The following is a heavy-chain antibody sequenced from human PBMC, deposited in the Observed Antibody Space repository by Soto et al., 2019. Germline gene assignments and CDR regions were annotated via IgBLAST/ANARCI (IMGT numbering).Heavy chain of an antibody. J-gene: IGHJ5*02. Sequence: PSETLSVSCTFSGCSLSNVVYYLRWIRPHPGKGLEWIGYIYYSGSTYYNPSLKSRVTISVDTSKNQFSLKLSSVTAADTAVYYCAAKVLLWFGEFASNCFDPWVQGTLVTVSS. CDR2: IYYSGST. V-gene: IGHV4-31*03. D-gene: IGHD3-10*01. CDR3: AAKVLLWFGEFASNCFDP. CDR1: GCSLSNVVYY.